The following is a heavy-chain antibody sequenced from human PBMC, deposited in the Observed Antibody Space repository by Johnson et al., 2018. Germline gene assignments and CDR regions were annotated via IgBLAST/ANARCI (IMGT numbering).Heavy chain of an antibody. Sequence: VQLVESGGGVVQPGRSLRLSCAASGFTFSSYDMHWVRQAPGKGLAWVAVIWYDGSNKYYADSVKGRFTISRDNSKNTLYLQKNRLKTEDTAVYYCTTDLVAPGGIYYYYMDVWGKGTTVTVSS. J-gene: IGHJ6*03. CDR2: IWYDGSNK. D-gene: IGHD3-16*01. CDR1: GFTFSSYD. V-gene: IGHV3-33*01. CDR3: TTDLVAPGGIYYYYMDV.